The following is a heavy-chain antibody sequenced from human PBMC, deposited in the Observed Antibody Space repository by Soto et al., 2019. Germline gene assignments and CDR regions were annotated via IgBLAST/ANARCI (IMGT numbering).Heavy chain of an antibody. CDR1: GFTFSDYY. D-gene: IGHD3-22*01. J-gene: IGHJ4*02. CDR2: ISSSGDII. Sequence: GGSLRLSCAGSGFTFSDYYMSWICQAPGKGLEWVSYISSSGDIIYYADSVKGRFTISRDNAKNSLYLQMNSLRAEDTAVYYCARDLGYYASDGYFDYWGQGTLATVSS. CDR3: ARDLGYYASDGYFDY. V-gene: IGHV3-11*01.